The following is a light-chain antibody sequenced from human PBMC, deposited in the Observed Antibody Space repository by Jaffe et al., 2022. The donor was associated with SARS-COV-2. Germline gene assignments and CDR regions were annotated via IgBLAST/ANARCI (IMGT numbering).Light chain of an antibody. CDR3: CSYAGSSTFYV. CDR1: SSDVGNYNL. J-gene: IGLJ1*01. V-gene: IGLV2-23*02. CDR2: EVT. Sequence: QSALTQPASVSGSPGQSITVSCTGTSSDVGNYNLVSWYQQHPGKAPKLMIYEVTERPSGVSNRFSGSKSGNTASLTISGLQAEDEADYYCCSYAGSSTFYVFGTGTKVTVL.